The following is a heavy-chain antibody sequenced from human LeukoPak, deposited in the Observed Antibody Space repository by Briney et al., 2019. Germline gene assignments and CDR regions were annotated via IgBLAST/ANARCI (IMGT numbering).Heavy chain of an antibody. CDR1: GGSFSGYY. CDR2: INHSGST. V-gene: IGHV4-34*01. J-gene: IGHJ4*02. Sequence: KPSETLSLNRAVYGGSFSGYYWSWIRQPPGKGLEWIGEINHSGSTNYNPSLKSRVTISVDTSKNQFSLKLSSVTAADTAVYYCARVVVVAAGHDYWGQGTLVTVSS. D-gene: IGHD2-15*01. CDR3: ARVVVVAAGHDY.